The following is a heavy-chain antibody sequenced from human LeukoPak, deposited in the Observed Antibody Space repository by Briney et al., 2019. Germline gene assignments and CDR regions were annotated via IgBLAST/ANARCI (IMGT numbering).Heavy chain of an antibody. CDR2: ISAYNGNT. Sequence: ASVKVSCKASGYTFTSYGISWVRQAPGQGLEWMGWISAYNGNTNYAQKLQGRVTMTTDTSTSTAYMELRSLRSDVTAVYYCARDTYYYDSSGYASEYGMDVWGQGTTVTVSS. J-gene: IGHJ6*02. CDR3: ARDTYYYDSSGYASEYGMDV. CDR1: GYTFTSYG. V-gene: IGHV1-18*01. D-gene: IGHD3-22*01.